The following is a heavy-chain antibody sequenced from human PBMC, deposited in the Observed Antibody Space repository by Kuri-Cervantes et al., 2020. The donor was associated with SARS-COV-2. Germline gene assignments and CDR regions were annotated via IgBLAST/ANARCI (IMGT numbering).Heavy chain of an antibody. CDR1: GFTFSSYA. J-gene: IGHJ4*02. CDR2: ISSNGGST. Sequence: LSLTCAASGFTFSSYAMHWVRQAPGKGLEYVSAISSNGGSTYYADSVKGRFTISRDNSKNTLYVQMNSLRAEDTAVYYCAREGIAGPFDYWGQGTLVTVSS. V-gene: IGHV3-64*02. D-gene: IGHD6-13*01. CDR3: AREGIAGPFDY.